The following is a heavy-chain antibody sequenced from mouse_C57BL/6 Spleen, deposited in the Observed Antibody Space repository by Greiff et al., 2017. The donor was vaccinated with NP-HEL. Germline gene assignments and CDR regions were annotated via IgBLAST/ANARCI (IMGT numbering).Heavy chain of an antibody. CDR3: ARGGSYNWYFDV. V-gene: IGHV5-4*03. D-gene: IGHD1-1*01. CDR2: ISDGGSYT. CDR1: GFTFSSYA. J-gene: IGHJ1*03. Sequence: EVKLMESGGGLVKPGGSLKLSCAASGFTFSSYAMSWVRQTPEKRLEWVATISDGGSYTYYPANVKGRFTISRDNAKNNLYLQMSHLKSEDTAMYYCARGGSYNWYFDVWGTGTTVTVSS.